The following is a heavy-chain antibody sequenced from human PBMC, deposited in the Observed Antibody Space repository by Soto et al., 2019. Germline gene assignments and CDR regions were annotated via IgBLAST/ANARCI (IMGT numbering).Heavy chain of an antibody. J-gene: IGHJ3*02. D-gene: IGHD7-27*01. Sequence: SSESLALACTVSGGSMTSSIYYWVWIRQPPGKGLEWVGSIYYSGSTYYNPSLKSRVTISVDTSKSQFSLKLNSVTAADTSVYYCARPPTANLDAFEIWGQGTMVTVSS. CDR1: GGSMTSSIYY. V-gene: IGHV4-39*01. CDR3: ARPPTANLDAFEI. CDR2: IYYSGST.